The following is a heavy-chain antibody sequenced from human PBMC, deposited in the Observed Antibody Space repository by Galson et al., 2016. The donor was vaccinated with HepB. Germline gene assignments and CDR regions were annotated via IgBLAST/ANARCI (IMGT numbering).Heavy chain of an antibody. D-gene: IGHD3-22*01. CDR1: GGSFSGYY. J-gene: IGHJ5*02. CDR2: VSQSGST. CDR3: SRGISIIVKGGPTWFDP. Sequence: SETLSLTCAVSGGSFSGYYGTWIRQPPGKGLEWIGEVSQSGSTNYNPSLKSRITISVDTSKNQFSLKLTSVTAADTAMYYCSRGISIIVKGGPTWFDPWGQGTLVTVSS. V-gene: IGHV4-34*01.